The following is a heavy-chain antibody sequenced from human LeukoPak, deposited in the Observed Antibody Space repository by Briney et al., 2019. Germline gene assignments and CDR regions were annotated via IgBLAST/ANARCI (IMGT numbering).Heavy chain of an antibody. Sequence: SETLSLTCAVYGGSFSGYYWSWIRQPPGKGLEWIGEINHSGSTNYNPSLKSQVTISVDTSKNQFSLKLSSVTAADTAVYYCARRGVIDYWGQGTLVTVSS. D-gene: IGHD3-10*01. J-gene: IGHJ4*02. V-gene: IGHV4-34*01. CDR2: INHSGST. CDR3: ARRGVIDY. CDR1: GGSFSGYY.